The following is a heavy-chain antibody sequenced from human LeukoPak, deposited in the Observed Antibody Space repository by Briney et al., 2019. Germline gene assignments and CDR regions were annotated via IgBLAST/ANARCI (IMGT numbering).Heavy chain of an antibody. J-gene: IGHJ4*02. V-gene: IGHV3-23*01. CDR2: ISGSGGST. CDR3: AKDGEWELQFFDY. D-gene: IGHD1-26*01. CDR1: GFTFSSYA. Sequence: GGSLRLSCASSGFTFSSYAMSWVRQAPGKGLEWVSAISGSGGSTYYADSVKGRFTISRDNSKNTLYLQMNSLRAEDTAVYYCAKDGEWELQFFDYWGQGTLVTVSS.